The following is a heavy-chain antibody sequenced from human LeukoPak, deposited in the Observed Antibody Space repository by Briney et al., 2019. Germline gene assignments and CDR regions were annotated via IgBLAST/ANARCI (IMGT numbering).Heavy chain of an antibody. J-gene: IGHJ4*02. D-gene: IGHD3-22*01. CDR1: GGTFSSYA. Sequence: SVKVSCKASGGTFSSYAISWVRQAPGQGLEWMGRIIPIFGIANYAQKFQGRVTITADKSTSTAYMELSSLRSEDTAVYYCARGGYYDSSGYLDYWGQGTLVTVSS. CDR3: ARGGYYDSSGYLDY. V-gene: IGHV1-69*04. CDR2: IIPIFGIA.